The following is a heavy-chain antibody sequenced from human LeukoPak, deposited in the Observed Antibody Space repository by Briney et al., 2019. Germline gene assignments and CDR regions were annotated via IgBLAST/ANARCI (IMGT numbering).Heavy chain of an antibody. J-gene: IGHJ4*02. Sequence: SETLPLTCAVSGGSISSSNWWSWVRQPPGKGLEWIGEIYHSGSTNYNPSLKSRVTISVDTSKNQFSLKLSSVTAADTAVYYCARQFRGDYAFDYWGQGTLVTVSS. CDR2: IYHSGST. CDR3: ARQFRGDYAFDY. CDR1: GGSISSSNW. V-gene: IGHV4-4*02. D-gene: IGHD4-17*01.